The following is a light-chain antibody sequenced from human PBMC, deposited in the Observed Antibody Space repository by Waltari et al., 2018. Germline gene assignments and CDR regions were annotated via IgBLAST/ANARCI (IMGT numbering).Light chain of an antibody. Sequence: EIVLTQSPATLSSSPGESATLSCRASHSISNNFLAWYQQRPGQSPRLLLYSISNRAPGISDRFWGGGSGTDFTLTISRLEPEDFAVYYCQQYGDSPITFGQGTRLDI. CDR1: HSISNNF. V-gene: IGKV3-20*01. J-gene: IGKJ5*01. CDR3: QQYGDSPIT. CDR2: SIS.